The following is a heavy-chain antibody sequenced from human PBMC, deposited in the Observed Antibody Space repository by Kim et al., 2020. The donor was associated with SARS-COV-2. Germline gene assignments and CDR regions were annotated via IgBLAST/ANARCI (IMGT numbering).Heavy chain of an antibody. CDR1: GFTFSSYA. V-gene: IGHV3-23*01. Sequence: GGSLRLSCAASGFTFSSYAMSWVRQAPGKGLEWVSAISGSGGGTYYADSVKGRFTISRDNSKNTLYLQMNSLRAEDTAVYYCAKRVADYGFFDYWGQGTLVTVSS. CDR3: AKRVADYGFFDY. J-gene: IGHJ4*02. CDR2: ISGSGGGT. D-gene: IGHD4-17*01.